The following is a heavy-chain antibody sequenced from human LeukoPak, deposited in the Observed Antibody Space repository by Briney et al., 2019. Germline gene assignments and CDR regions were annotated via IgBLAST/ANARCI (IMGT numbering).Heavy chain of an antibody. CDR2: ISGSGGST. CDR3: AKDQSSGWYYFDY. J-gene: IGHJ4*02. D-gene: IGHD6-19*01. V-gene: IGHV3-23*01. Sequence: PGGSLRLSCAASGFTFSSYAMSWVRQAPGKGLEWVSGISGSGGSTYYVDSVKGRFTISRDNSKNTLYLQMNSLRAEDTAVYYCAKDQSSGWYYFDYWGQGTLVTVSS. CDR1: GFTFSSYA.